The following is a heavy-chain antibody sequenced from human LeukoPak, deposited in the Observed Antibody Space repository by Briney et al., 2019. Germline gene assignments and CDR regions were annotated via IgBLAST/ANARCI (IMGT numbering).Heavy chain of an antibody. J-gene: IGHJ4*01. D-gene: IGHD2-8*01. CDR2: ISYDGSNK. V-gene: IGHV3-30*14. CDR1: GFTFSSYA. CDR3: ARGNGRTDYYFDY. Sequence: GRSLRLSCAASGFTFSSYAMHWVRQAPGKGLEWVAVISYDGSNKYYADSVKGRFTISRDNSKNTLYLQMNSLRAEDTAVYYCARGNGRTDYYFDYWXXXTLVTVSS.